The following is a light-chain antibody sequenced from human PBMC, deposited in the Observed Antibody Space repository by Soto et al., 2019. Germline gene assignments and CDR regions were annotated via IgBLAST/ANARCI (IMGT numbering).Light chain of an antibody. J-gene: IGLJ2*01. CDR1: TSDVGAYNL. V-gene: IGLV2-23*01. CDR3: CSYAGRSTWDVV. CDR2: EAF. Sequence: QSALTQPASVSGSPGQSITISCTATTSDVGAYNLVSWYRQYPGKAPKLLIYEAFKRPSEISFRFSGSKSGNTASLTISELQAEDEADYYCCSYAGRSTWDVVFGGGTKLTVL.